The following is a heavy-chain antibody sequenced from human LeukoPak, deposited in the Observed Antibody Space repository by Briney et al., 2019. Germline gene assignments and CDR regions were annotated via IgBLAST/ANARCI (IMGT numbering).Heavy chain of an antibody. Sequence: GESLKISCNGSGYSFTSYWIGWVRQMPGKGLEWMGIIYPGDSDTRYSPSFQGQVTISADKSISTAYLQWSSLKASDTAMYYCARRVGYGDYRGMYAFDIWGQGTMVTVSS. CDR3: ARRVGYGDYRGMYAFDI. CDR2: IYPGDSDT. V-gene: IGHV5-51*01. D-gene: IGHD4-17*01. CDR1: GYSFTSYW. J-gene: IGHJ3*02.